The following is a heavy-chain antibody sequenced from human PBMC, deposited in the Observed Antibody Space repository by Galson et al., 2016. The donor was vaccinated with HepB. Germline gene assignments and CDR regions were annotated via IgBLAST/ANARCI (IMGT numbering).Heavy chain of an antibody. CDR2: ISGDGGST. J-gene: IGHJ4*02. Sequence: SLRLSCAASGFTFGRYAMSWVRQAPGKGPEWVSAISGDGGSTYYAGSVQGRFTSSRDRSTNTMYLQMNSLRTGDTAVYYCARFTQEWLDRVYYFDYWGQGTLVTVSS. D-gene: IGHD6-19*01. V-gene: IGHV3-23*01. CDR3: ARFTQEWLDRVYYFDY. CDR1: GFTFGRYA.